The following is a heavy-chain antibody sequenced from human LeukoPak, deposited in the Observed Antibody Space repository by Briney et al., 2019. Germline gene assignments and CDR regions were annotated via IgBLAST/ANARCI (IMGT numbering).Heavy chain of an antibody. Sequence: PGGSLRLSCAASGFTFSSYGMSWVRQAPGKGLEWVSAIRGSGGSTYYADSVKGRFTISRDNSKNTLYLQMNSLRAEDTAVYYCATSITMVRGVGPDYWGQGTLVTVSS. V-gene: IGHV3-23*01. D-gene: IGHD3-10*01. CDR2: IRGSGGST. CDR3: ATSITMVRGVGPDY. CDR1: GFTFSSYG. J-gene: IGHJ4*02.